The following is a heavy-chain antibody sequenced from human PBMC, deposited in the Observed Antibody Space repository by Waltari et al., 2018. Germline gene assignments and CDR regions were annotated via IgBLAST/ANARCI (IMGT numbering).Heavy chain of an antibody. J-gene: IGHJ5*02. CDR1: GLTFSTYN. CDR2: VSSNGAYI. V-gene: IGHV3-21*01. D-gene: IGHD7-27*01. Sequence: EVQLMESGGGLVKPGGSLSLSCAASGLTFSTYNMNWVRQAPGKGLEWVSSVSSNGAYIHYGDSVKGRFTISRDNAKTSLYLQMNGLRDEDTAVYYCARGGWGFYLDLWGQGALVTVSS. CDR3: ARGGWGFYLDL.